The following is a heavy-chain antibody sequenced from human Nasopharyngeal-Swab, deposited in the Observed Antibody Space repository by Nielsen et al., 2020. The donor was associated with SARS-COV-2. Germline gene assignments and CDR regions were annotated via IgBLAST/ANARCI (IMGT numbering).Heavy chain of an antibody. CDR3: ARLQYYMDV. CDR2: IYYSGST. J-gene: IGHJ6*03. Sequence: SETLSLTCTVSGGSISHYYWSWIRLPPGKGLEWIGYIYYSGSTNYNPSLKSRVTISVDTSKNQFSLKLSSVTAADTAVYYCARLQYYMDVWAKGPRSPSP. V-gene: IGHV4-59*01. CDR1: GGSISHYY. D-gene: IGHD6-6*01.